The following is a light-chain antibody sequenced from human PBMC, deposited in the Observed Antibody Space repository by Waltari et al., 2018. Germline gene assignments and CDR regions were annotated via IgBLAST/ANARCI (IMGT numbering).Light chain of an antibody. Sequence: QSALTLPASVSGSPGQSITISCTGTSSHVGGYNYVSWYQQHPGKAPKLMIYDVSTRPSGVSNRFSGSKSGNTASLTISGLQAEDEADYYCSSYTSSTVVFGGGTKLTVL. CDR1: SSHVGGYNY. J-gene: IGLJ2*01. CDR3: SSYTSSTVV. CDR2: DVS. V-gene: IGLV2-14*03.